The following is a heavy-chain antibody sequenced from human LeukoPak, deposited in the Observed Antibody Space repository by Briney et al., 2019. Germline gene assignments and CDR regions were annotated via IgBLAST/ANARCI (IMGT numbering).Heavy chain of an antibody. CDR3: ARASGYDGLV. V-gene: IGHV4-39*07. J-gene: IGHJ4*02. D-gene: IGHD5-12*01. Sequence: PSETLSLTCTVSGGSISSSSYYWGWIRQPPGKGLEWIGSIYYSGSTYYNPSLKSRVTISVDTSKNQFSLKLSSVTAADTAVYYCARASGYDGLVWGQGTLVTVSS. CDR1: GGSISSSSYY. CDR2: IYYSGST.